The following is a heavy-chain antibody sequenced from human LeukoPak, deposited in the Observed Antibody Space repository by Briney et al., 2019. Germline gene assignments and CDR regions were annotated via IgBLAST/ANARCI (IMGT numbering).Heavy chain of an antibody. CDR1: GFTVSTNY. V-gene: IGHV3-66*01. D-gene: IGHD6-13*01. J-gene: IGHJ4*02. Sequence: GGSLRLSCAASGFTVSTNYMSWVRQAPGKGLEWVSVIYSGGTTYYADSVEGRFTISRDNSKNTLYLQMNSLRAEDTAVYYCARDRGGSRSDCWGQGTLVTVSS. CDR3: ARDRGGSRSDC. CDR2: IYSGGTT.